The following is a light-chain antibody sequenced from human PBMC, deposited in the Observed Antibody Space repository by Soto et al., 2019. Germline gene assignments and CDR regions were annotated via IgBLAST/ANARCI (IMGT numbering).Light chain of an antibody. J-gene: IGLJ2*01. CDR1: SSNIGDNT. CDR2: SNY. V-gene: IGLV1-44*01. CDR3: ATWDDSLNGVV. Sequence: QSVLTQPPSASGTPGQRVTISCSGSSSNIGDNTVSWFQQVPGMAPKLLIVSNYQRPSGVPDRFSGSKSGTSASLAISGLQSEDEPEYYCATWDDSLNGVVFGGGTKLTVL.